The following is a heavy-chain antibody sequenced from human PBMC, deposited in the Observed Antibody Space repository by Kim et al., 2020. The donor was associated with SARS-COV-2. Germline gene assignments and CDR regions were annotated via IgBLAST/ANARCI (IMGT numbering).Heavy chain of an antibody. Sequence: GGSLRLSCAASGFTFGAFEMNWVRQVPGKGLEWLSFISSNGDYKYYADSVKGRFTISRDNAKNSLYLQMNSLGGDDTALYFCVTSSHSYCTGGTCFLPFWGQETRVTVS. V-gene: IGHV3-48*03. J-gene: IGHJ4*02. CDR3: VTSSHSYCTGGTCFLPF. CDR2: ISSNGDYK. CDR1: GFTFGAFE. D-gene: IGHD2-8*02.